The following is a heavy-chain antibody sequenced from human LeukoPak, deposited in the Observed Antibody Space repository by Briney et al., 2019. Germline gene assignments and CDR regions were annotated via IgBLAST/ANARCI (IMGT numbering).Heavy chain of an antibody. J-gene: IGHJ4*02. Sequence: SETLSLTCAVYGGSFSGDYWSWIRQPPGKGLEWIGEINHSGSTNYNPSLKSRVTISVDTSKNQFSLKLSSVTAADTAVYYCARGERNYDFWSGYYSGSYYFDYWGQGTLVTVSS. V-gene: IGHV4-34*01. CDR3: ARGERNYDFWSGYYSGSYYFDY. CDR1: GGSFSGDY. CDR2: INHSGST. D-gene: IGHD3-3*01.